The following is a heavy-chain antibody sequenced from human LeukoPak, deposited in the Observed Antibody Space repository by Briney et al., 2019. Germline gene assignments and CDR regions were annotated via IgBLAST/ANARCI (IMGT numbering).Heavy chain of an antibody. Sequence: SETLSLTCTVSGGSISSSSYYWGWIRQPPGKGLEWIGSIYYSGSTYYNPSLNSRVAISVDTSKTQFSLKLSSVTAADTAVYYCARRIYGSSGYYLDWYFDLWGRGTLVTVSS. V-gene: IGHV4-39*01. D-gene: IGHD3-22*01. J-gene: IGHJ2*01. CDR3: ARRIYGSSGYYLDWYFDL. CDR2: IYYSGST. CDR1: GGSISSSSYY.